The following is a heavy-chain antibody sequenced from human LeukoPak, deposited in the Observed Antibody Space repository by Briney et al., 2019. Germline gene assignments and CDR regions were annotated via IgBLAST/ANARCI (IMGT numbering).Heavy chain of an antibody. CDR2: ISSSGSTI. V-gene: IGHV3-11*01. D-gene: IGHD4-17*01. Sequence: GGSLRLSCAASGFTFSDYYMSWIRQAPGKGLEWVSYISSSGSTIYYADSVKGRFTSSRDNAKNSLYLQMNSLRAEDTAVYYCAREYTVTTVRDPLETDYWGQGTLVTVSS. J-gene: IGHJ4*02. CDR1: GFTFSDYY. CDR3: AREYTVTTVRDPLETDY.